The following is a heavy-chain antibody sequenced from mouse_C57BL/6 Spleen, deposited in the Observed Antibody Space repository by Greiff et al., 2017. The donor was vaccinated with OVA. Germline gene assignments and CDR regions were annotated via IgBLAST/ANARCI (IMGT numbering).Heavy chain of an antibody. CDR3: ARRPDYFDY. CDR1: GYTFTSYW. V-gene: IGHV1-50*01. Sequence: QVQLQQPGAELVKPGASVKLSCKASGYTFTSYWMQWVKQRPGQGLEWIGEIDPSDSYTNYNQKFKGKATLTVDTSSSTAYMQLSSLTSEDSAVYYCARRPDYFDYCAKAPLSQSPQ. CDR2: IDPSDSYT. J-gene: IGHJ2*01.